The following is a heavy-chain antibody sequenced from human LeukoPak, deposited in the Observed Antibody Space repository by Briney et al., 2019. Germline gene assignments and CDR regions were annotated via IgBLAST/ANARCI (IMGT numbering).Heavy chain of an antibody. J-gene: IGHJ4*02. CDR3: AREGNYGDYYVDY. V-gene: IGHV3-30*04. CDR1: GFTFSSYA. Sequence: GGSLRLSCAASGFTFSSYAMHWVRQAPGKGLEWVAVISYDGSNKYYADSVEGRFTISRDNSKNTLYLLMNSLRAEDTAVYYCAREGNYGDYYVDYWGQGTLVTVSS. D-gene: IGHD4-17*01. CDR2: ISYDGSNK.